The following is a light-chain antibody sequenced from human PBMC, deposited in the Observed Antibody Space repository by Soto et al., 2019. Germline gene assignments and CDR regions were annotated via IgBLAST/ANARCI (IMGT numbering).Light chain of an antibody. CDR3: MQGTHWPPYT. J-gene: IGKJ2*01. CDR1: QSLAYIDGNTY. V-gene: IGKV2-30*01. Sequence: DVVMTQSPRSLPVTLGQPASISCRSSQSLAYIDGNTYLNWFHQRPGQSPRRLIYQVSNRDSGXPXRXXGSGSGTDFTLKISRVEADDVGVYYCMQGTHWPPYTFGQGTKLEIK. CDR2: QVS.